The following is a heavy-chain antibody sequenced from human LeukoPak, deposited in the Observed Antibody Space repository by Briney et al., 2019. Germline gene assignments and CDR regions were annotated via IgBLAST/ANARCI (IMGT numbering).Heavy chain of an antibody. J-gene: IGHJ4*02. Sequence: PGGSLRLSCAASGFTFSNYAMPWVRQAAGKGLGWMANIKQDGSGKYYVDSVKGRFTISRDNAKNSLYLQMNSLRAEDTAVYYCARVWFGGCDYWGQGTLVTVSS. CDR1: GFTFSNYA. CDR2: IKQDGSGK. CDR3: ARVWFGGCDY. V-gene: IGHV3-7*01. D-gene: IGHD3-10*01.